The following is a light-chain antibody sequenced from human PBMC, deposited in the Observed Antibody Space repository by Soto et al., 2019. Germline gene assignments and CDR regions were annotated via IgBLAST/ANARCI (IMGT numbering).Light chain of an antibody. Sequence: DIQMTQSPSTLSASVGDRVTITCRASQSINDWLAWYQQKPGKAPKLLIYDASNLESGVPSRFRGSGFGTEFTLTISSLQPDVFETYYCKQFFNYPRTLGKGTKVDIK. CDR1: QSINDW. CDR3: KQFFNYPRT. J-gene: IGKJ1*01. CDR2: DAS. V-gene: IGKV1-5*01.